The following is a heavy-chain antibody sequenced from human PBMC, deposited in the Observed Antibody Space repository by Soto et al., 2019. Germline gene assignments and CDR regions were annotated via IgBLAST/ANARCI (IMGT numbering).Heavy chain of an antibody. CDR1: GGSISSSSYY. Sequence: SETLSLTCTVSGGSISSSSYYWGWIRQPPGKGLEWIGSIYYSGSTYYNPSLKSRVTISVDTSKNQFSLKLSSVTAADTAVYYCARHRYGYYDSSVPDYFVLWGQGTMVT. CDR2: IYYSGST. J-gene: IGHJ3*01. V-gene: IGHV4-39*01. CDR3: ARHRYGYYDSSVPDYFVL. D-gene: IGHD3-22*01.